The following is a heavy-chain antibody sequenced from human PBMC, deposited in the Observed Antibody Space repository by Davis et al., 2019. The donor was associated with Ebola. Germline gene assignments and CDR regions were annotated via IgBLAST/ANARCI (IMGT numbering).Heavy chain of an antibody. D-gene: IGHD2-2*01. J-gene: IGHJ4*02. V-gene: IGHV3-73*01. CDR3: TLGCSSTSCPEDY. Sequence: GESLKISCAASGFTFSGSAMHWVRQASGKGLEWVGRIRSKANSYATGYAASVKGRFTISRDDSKNTAYLQMNSLKTEDTAVYYCTLGCSSTSCPEDYWGQGTLVTVSS. CDR1: GFTFSGSA. CDR2: IRSKANSYAT.